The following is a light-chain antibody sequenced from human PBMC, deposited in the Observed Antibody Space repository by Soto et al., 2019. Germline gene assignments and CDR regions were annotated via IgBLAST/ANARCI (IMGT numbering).Light chain of an antibody. CDR3: QQRYNWVT. CDR1: QSVSSY. V-gene: IGKV3-11*01. CDR2: DAS. J-gene: IGKJ4*01. Sequence: EIVLTQSPATLSLSPGERATLSCRASQSVSSYLAWFQQKPGQAPRLLIYDASNRATGIPARFSGSGSGTDFTLTIISLEPEDSAVYYCQQRYNWVTFGVGTKVEIK.